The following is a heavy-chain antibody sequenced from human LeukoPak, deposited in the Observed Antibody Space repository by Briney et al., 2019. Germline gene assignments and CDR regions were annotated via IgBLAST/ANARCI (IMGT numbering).Heavy chain of an antibody. CDR2: IHYTGST. CDR1: GGSISGYY. Sequence: SETLSLTCTVSGGSISGYYWSGIRQPPGKGLQFIGYIHYTGSTNYNPSLESRVTLSVDTSKNQFSLKLRSVTAANTAVYYCARLSKDTVVLPAAMAHYFDYWGQGTLVTVSS. CDR3: ARLSKDTVVLPAAMAHYFDY. D-gene: IGHD2-2*01. V-gene: IGHV4-59*08. J-gene: IGHJ4*02.